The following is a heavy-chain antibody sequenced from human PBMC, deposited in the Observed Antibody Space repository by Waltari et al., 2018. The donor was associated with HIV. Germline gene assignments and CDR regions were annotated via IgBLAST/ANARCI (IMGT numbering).Heavy chain of an antibody. CDR3: ARGFRLVQGGFDY. CDR2: MNTNSGNT. J-gene: IGHJ4*02. Sequence: QVQLVQSGAEVKKPGASVKVSCKASGYTFPIYDLNWVRQATGQGLEWMGLMNTNSGNTGYEQKFQCRVSMTRNTSISTAYMELSSLRSEDTAVYYCARGFRLVQGGFDYWGQGTLVTVSS. V-gene: IGHV1-8*01. D-gene: IGHD6-19*01. CDR1: GYTFPIYD.